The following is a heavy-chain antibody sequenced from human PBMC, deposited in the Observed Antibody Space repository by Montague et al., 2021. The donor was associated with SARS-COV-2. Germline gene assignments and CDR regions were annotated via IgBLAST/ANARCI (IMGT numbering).Heavy chain of an antibody. V-gene: IGHV4-39*07. CDR1: GGSISSSSYY. J-gene: IGHJ6*02. Sequence: SETLSLTCTVSGGSISSSSYYWGWNRQPPGKGLVWIGGIYYSGSTYYYPSLKSRVTISVDTSKNQFSLKLSSVTAADTAVYYCARVGRQQLVRLSGMDVWGQGTTVTVSS. D-gene: IGHD6-13*01. CDR3: ARVGRQQLVRLSGMDV. CDR2: IYYSGST.